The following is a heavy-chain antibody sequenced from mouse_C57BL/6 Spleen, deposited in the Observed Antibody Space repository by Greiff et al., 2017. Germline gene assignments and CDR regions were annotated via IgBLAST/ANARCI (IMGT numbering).Heavy chain of an antibody. J-gene: IGHJ2*01. V-gene: IGHV1-61*01. Sequence: QVQLQQPGAELVRPGSSVKLSCKASGYTFTSYWMDWVKQRPGQGLEWIGNIYPSDSETHYTQKFKEQGTLTVDKSSSTAYRQLSSLTSEDAAVYYCARTVVALDYWGQGTTLTVSS. CDR1: GYTFTSYW. CDR2: IYPSDSET. CDR3: ARTVVALDY. D-gene: IGHD1-1*01.